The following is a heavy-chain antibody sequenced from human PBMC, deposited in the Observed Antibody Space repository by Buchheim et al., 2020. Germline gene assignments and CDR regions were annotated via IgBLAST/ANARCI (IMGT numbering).Heavy chain of an antibody. CDR2: IYYSGST. CDR1: GGSISSGGYY. D-gene: IGHD3-22*01. V-gene: IGHV4-31*03. Sequence: QVQLQESGPGLVKPSQTLSLTCTVSGGSISSGGYYWSWIRQHPGKGLEWIGYIYYSGSTYYNPSLKSRVTISVDTSKTQFSLKLSSVTAADTAVYYCARESTDYYDSSTVNNWFDPWGQGTL. CDR3: ARESTDYYDSSTVNNWFDP. J-gene: IGHJ5*02.